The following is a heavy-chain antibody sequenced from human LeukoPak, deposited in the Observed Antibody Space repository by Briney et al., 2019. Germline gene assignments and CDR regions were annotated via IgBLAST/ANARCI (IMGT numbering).Heavy chain of an antibody. Sequence: PGGAPRISCAAPGFTFRNAWVSWGRQAPGEGLEWVGRIKSKTDGGTTDYAAPVKGRFTISRDDSKNTLYLQMNSLKTEDTAVYYCTTVGPTGYWGQGTLVTVSS. CDR3: TTVGPTGY. D-gene: IGHD2-8*02. J-gene: IGHJ4*02. CDR2: IKSKTDGGTT. V-gene: IGHV3-15*01. CDR1: GFTFRNAW.